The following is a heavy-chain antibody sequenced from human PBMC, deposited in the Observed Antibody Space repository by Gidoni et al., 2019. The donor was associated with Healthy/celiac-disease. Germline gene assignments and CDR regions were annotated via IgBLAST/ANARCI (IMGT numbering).Heavy chain of an antibody. CDR2: IYHSGST. J-gene: IGHJ5*02. Sequence: QLQLQESGSGLVKPSQPLSLTCAVSGGSISSGGYSWSWIRQPPGKGLEWIGYIYHSGSTYYNPSLKSRVTISVDRSKNQFSLKLSSVTAADTAVYYCARAGSSGYLPWFDPWGQGTLVTVSS. CDR1: GGSISSGGYS. D-gene: IGHD3-22*01. V-gene: IGHV4-30-2*01. CDR3: ARAGSSGYLPWFDP.